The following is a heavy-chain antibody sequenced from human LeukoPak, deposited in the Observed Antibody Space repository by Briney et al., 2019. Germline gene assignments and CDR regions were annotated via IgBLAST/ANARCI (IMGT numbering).Heavy chain of an antibody. D-gene: IGHD2-15*01. V-gene: IGHV1-69*04. CDR2: IIPIFGIA. CDR3: ARGYCSGGSCPYYYYYGMDV. Sequence: SVKVSCKASGGTFSSYAISWVRQAPGQGLEWMGRIIPIFGIANYAQKFQGRVTITADKSTGTAYMELSSLRSEDTAVYYCARGYCSGGSCPYYYYYGMDVWGQGTTVTVSS. CDR1: GGTFSSYA. J-gene: IGHJ6*02.